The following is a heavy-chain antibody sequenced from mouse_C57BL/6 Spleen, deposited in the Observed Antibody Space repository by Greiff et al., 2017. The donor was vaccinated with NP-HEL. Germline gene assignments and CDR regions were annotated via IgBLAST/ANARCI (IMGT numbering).Heavy chain of an antibody. Sequence: QVQLQQSGPELVKPGASVKISCKASGYTFTDYYINWVKQRPGQGLEWIGWIFPGSGSTYYNEKFKGKATLTVDKSSSTAYMLLSSLTSEDSAVYFCAIPYYGSSYDYAMDYWGQGTSVTVSS. J-gene: IGHJ4*01. CDR1: GYTFTDYY. CDR3: AIPYYGSSYDYAMDY. V-gene: IGHV1-75*01. CDR2: IFPGSGST. D-gene: IGHD1-1*01.